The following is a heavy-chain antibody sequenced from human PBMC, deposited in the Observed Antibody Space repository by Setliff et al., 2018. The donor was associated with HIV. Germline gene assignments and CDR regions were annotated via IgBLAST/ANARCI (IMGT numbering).Heavy chain of an antibody. CDR1: GGSINSGFINSSSFY. CDR2: IYYSGST. CDR3: ARAYDYCNYFHYYMDV. J-gene: IGHJ6*03. V-gene: IGHV4-39*07. D-gene: IGHD4-4*01. Sequence: SETLSLTCSVSGGSINSGFINSSSFYWGWIRQPPGKGLEWIGSIYYSGSTNYNPSLKSRVTISVDTSKNQFSLKLSSLTAADTAVYYCARAYDYCNYFHYYMDVWGKGTTVTVSS.